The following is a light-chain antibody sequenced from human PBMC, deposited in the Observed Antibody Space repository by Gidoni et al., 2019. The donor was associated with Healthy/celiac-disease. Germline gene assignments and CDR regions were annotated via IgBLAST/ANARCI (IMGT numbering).Light chain of an antibody. CDR3: SSYTSSSTPHVV. J-gene: IGLJ2*01. V-gene: IGLV2-14*01. Sequence: QSALTQPASVSGSPGQSITISCTGTSSDVGGYNYVSWYQPHPGKAPNLMIYEVSNRPSGVSNRFSGSKSGNTASLTISGLQAEDEADYYCSSYTSSSTPHVVFGGGTKLTVL. CDR1: SSDVGGYNY. CDR2: EVS.